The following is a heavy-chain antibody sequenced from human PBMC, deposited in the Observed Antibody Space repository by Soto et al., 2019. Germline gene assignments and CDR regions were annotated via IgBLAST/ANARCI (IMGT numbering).Heavy chain of an antibody. CDR1: GFSFNTHC. J-gene: IGHJ4*02. CDR2: VKKDESDK. Sequence: GGSLRLSCAASGFSFNTHCMGWLRQAPGKGLEWVATVKKDESDKYYVDSVKGRFTISRDNAKNSLYLEMNSLRGEDTAVYYCARLYYLDASVYRPLDSWGQGILVTVSS. D-gene: IGHD3-3*01. CDR3: ARLYYLDASVYRPLDS. V-gene: IGHV3-7*01.